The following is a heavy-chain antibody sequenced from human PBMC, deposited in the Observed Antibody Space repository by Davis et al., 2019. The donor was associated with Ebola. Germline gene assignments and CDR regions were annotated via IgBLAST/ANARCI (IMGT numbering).Heavy chain of an antibody. CDR3: ARGGYDTSGYHHAEYFQH. CDR1: GFDVSGNY. J-gene: IGHJ1*01. D-gene: IGHD3-22*01. Sequence: PGGSLRLSCAAPGFDVSGNYMSWVRQAPGKGLEWVSLIYSGGTTYYADSVKGRFAISRDSSKNTFYLQMNSLRGEDTAVYYCARGGYDTSGYHHAEYFQHWGQGTLVTVSS. V-gene: IGHV3-66*02. CDR2: IYSGGTT.